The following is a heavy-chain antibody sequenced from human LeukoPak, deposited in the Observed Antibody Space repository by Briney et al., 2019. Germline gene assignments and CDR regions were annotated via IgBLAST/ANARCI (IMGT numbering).Heavy chain of an antibody. CDR1: GFTFDDYG. CDR3: ARVRYYDFWSGYSAFDY. D-gene: IGHD3-3*01. CDR2: INWNGGST. V-gene: IGHV3-20*04. J-gene: IGHJ4*02. Sequence: GGSLRLSCAASGFTFDDYGMSWVRHAPGKGLEWVSGINWNGGSTGYADSVKGRFTISRDNAKNSLYLQMNSLRAEDTALYYCARVRYYDFWSGYSAFDYWGQGTLVTVSS.